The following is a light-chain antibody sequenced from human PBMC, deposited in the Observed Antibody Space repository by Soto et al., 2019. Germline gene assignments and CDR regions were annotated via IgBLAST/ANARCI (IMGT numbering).Light chain of an antibody. CDR3: QQYNNWPGT. J-gene: IGKJ1*01. V-gene: IGKV3-15*01. CDR1: QSVSSN. Sequence: DILMTQSPATLSLSPGGRATLSCRASQSVSSNLAWYQQKPGQAPRLLIQRAYTRATGIQARFSGSGSGTEFTLTISSLQSKDFAVYFCQQYNNWPGTFGQGTKVDIK. CDR2: RAY.